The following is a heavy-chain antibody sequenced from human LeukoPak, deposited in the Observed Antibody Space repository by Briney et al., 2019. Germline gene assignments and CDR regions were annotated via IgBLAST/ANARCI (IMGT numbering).Heavy chain of an antibody. Sequence: GGSLRLSCAASGFTFSSYSMNWVRQAPGKGLEWVSSISSSSSYIYHADSVKGRFTISRDNAKNSLYLQMNSLRAEDTAVYYCARGYGSGSYGGPGFDYWGQGTLVTVSS. V-gene: IGHV3-21*01. D-gene: IGHD3-10*01. J-gene: IGHJ4*02. CDR1: GFTFSSYS. CDR3: ARGYGSGSYGGPGFDY. CDR2: ISSSSSYI.